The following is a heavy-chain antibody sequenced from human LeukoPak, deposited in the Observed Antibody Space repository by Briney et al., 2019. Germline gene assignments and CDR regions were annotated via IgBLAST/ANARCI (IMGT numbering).Heavy chain of an antibody. CDR3: ARDGEGADY. V-gene: IGHV1-69*13. J-gene: IGHJ4*02. CDR1: GYTFTSYY. Sequence: SVKVSCKASGYTFTSYYMHWVRQAPGQGLEWMGGIIPIFGTANYAQKFQGRVTITADESTSTAYMELSSLRSEDTAVYYCARDGEGADYWGQGTLVTVSS. CDR2: IIPIFGTA. D-gene: IGHD1-26*01.